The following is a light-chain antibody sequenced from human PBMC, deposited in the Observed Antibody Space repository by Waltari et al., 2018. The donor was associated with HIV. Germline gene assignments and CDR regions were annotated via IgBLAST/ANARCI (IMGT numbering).Light chain of an antibody. CDR3: ATWDDTQNGWV. J-gene: IGLJ3*02. CDR2: GNK. Sequence: QSVLTQPPSASGAPGHRVIISCSGSRSNIGTNPIIWYQHLPGTAPRLLTDGNKQRPPGVPDRFSGSKSGTSGSLASSGLQSEDETDYYCATWDDTQNGWVFGAGTKLTVL. CDR1: RSNIGTNP. V-gene: IGLV1-44*01.